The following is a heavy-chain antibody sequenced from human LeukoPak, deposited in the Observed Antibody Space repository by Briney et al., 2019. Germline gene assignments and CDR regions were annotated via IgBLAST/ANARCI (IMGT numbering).Heavy chain of an antibody. D-gene: IGHD2/OR15-2a*01. Sequence: SETLSLTCNVSGASVSSGSYYWSWIRQPPGKGLEWIGYIYYSGSTNYNPSLKSRVTISVDTSKNQFSLKLSSVTAADTAVYYCARDVRWFDPWGQGTLVTVSS. CDR3: ARDVRWFDP. CDR2: IYYSGST. J-gene: IGHJ5*02. V-gene: IGHV4-61*01. CDR1: GASVSSGSYY.